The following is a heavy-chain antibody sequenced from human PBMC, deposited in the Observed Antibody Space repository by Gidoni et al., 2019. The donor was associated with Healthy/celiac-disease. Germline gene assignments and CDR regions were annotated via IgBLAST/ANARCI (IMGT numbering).Heavy chain of an antibody. CDR1: GFTFSSDD. V-gene: IGHV3-23*01. J-gene: IGHJ4*02. CDR3: AKVMKKDYVWGSYRPDY. CDR2: MSGSGGST. D-gene: IGHD3-16*02. Sequence: EVQLLESGGGLVQPGGSLRLACAASGFTFSSDDMSWFRQAPGKGLEWVSAMSGSGGSTYYADSVKGRLTIYRDNSKNTLYLQMNSLRAEDTAVYYCAKVMKKDYVWGSYRPDYWGQGTLVTVSS.